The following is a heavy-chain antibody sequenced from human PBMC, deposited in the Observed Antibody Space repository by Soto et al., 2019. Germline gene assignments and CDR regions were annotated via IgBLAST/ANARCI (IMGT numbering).Heavy chain of an antibody. CDR2: INTDGSDT. J-gene: IGHJ4*01. CDR1: GFTFSSYW. V-gene: IGHV3-74*01. CDR3: AGSPPEIVVAGTNRYYFDY. D-gene: IGHD3-22*01. Sequence: GVSLRLSCAASGFTFSSYWMHWVRQAPGKGLVWVSRINTDGSDTNYADSVKGRFTISRDNAKNSLYLQMTGLTAEDTAVYYCAGSPPEIVVAGTNRYYFDYWGHGTLVTVSS.